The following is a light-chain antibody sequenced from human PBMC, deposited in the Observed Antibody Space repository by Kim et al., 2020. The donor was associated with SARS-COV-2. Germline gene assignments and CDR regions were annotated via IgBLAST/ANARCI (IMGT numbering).Light chain of an antibody. J-gene: IGLJ2*01. CDR3: NSRDSNDNVI. CDR2: GKN. V-gene: IGLV3-19*01. Sequence: VALGQTVRITCKGDILRSNYATWYQQKPGKAPILVIYGKNNRPSGIPDRFSGSSSGNTASLTITWTQAGDEADYYCNSRDSNDNVIFGGGTKVTGL. CDR1: ILRSNY.